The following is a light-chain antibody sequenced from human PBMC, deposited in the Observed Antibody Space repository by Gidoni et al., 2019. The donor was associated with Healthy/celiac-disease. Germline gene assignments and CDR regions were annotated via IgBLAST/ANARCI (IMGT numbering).Light chain of an antibody. CDR2: KDS. J-gene: IGLJ3*02. Sequence: SYDLTQPPSVSVSPGQTARITCSGDALPKQYAYWYQQKPGQAPVLGIYKDSERPSGIPERFSGSSSGTTVTLTISGVQAEDEADYYCQSADSSGTYKVFGGGTKLTVL. CDR1: ALPKQY. V-gene: IGLV3-25*03. CDR3: QSADSSGTYKV.